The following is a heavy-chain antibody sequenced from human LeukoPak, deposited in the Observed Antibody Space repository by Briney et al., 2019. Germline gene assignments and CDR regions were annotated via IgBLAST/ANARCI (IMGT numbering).Heavy chain of an antibody. J-gene: IGHJ4*02. Sequence: GSLRLSCAASGFTFSSYCMHWVRQAPGKGLEWVAVIWYDGSNKYYTDSVKGRFTISRDNSKNTLYLQMNSLRAEDTAVYYCARELYGADYWGQGTLVTVSS. CDR1: GFTFSSYC. V-gene: IGHV3-33*01. CDR3: ARELYGADY. D-gene: IGHD4-17*01. CDR2: IWYDGSNK.